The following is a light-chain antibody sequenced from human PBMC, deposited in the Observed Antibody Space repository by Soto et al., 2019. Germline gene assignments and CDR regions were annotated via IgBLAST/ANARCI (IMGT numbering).Light chain of an antibody. CDR2: QDS. V-gene: IGLV3-1*01. J-gene: IGLJ1*01. Sequence: SYELTQPPSVYVSPGQTASITCSGDKLGDKYACWYQQKPGQSPVLVIYQDSKRPSGIPERFSGSNSGNTATLTISGTQAMDEADYYCQAWDSSTYVFGTGTTLTVL. CDR1: KLGDKY. CDR3: QAWDSSTYV.